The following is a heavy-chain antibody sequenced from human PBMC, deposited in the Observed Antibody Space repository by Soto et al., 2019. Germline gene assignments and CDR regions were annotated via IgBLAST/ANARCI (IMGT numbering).Heavy chain of an antibody. D-gene: IGHD2-15*01. CDR3: ARLWCVGCSGHLPVDY. CDR1: GFTFSDYS. J-gene: IGHJ4*02. V-gene: IGHV3-21*05. CDR2: ISAGGSDI. Sequence: GGSLRLSCVVSGFTFSDYSMNWVRQAAGKGLEWVSFISAGGSDIYYADSVKGRFTISRDNAKNSLYLEMNGLRDEDAAVYYCARLWCVGCSGHLPVDYWGQGTLVTVSS.